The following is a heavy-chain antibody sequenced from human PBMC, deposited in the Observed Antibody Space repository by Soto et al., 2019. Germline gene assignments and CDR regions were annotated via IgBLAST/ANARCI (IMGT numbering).Heavy chain of an antibody. J-gene: IGHJ4*02. Sequence: EVQLSESGGGLVQPGGSLRLSYAASGFTFSRYGMSWVRQAPGKGLEWVSAITGSGDSTYYADSVKGRFTISRDSSNNTVYLQMNSLRADDTAVYYCVKLRLELLYLDSWGLGALVIVSS. CDR2: ITGSGDST. CDR3: VKLRLELLYLDS. D-gene: IGHD1-7*01. V-gene: IGHV3-23*01. CDR1: GFTFSRYG.